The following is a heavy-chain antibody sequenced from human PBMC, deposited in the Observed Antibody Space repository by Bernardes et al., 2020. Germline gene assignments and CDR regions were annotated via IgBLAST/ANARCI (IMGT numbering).Heavy chain of an antibody. CDR3: ARGLSDIVVVPAAIVWFDP. CDR1: GGSFSGYY. Sequence: SETLSLTCAVYGGSFSGYYWSWIRQPPGKGLEWIGEINHSGSTNYNPSLKSRVTISVDTSKNQFSLKLSSVTAADTAVYYCARGLSDIVVVPAAIVWFDPWGQGTLVTVSS. CDR2: INHSGST. V-gene: IGHV4-34*01. D-gene: IGHD2-2*01. J-gene: IGHJ5*02.